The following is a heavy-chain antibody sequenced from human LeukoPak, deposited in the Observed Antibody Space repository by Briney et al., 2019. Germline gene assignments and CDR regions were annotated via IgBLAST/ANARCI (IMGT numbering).Heavy chain of an antibody. CDR3: ARDLDYYDSSGYYYDAFDI. CDR2: INPNSGGT. Sequence: GASVKVSCKASGYTFTGYYMHWVRQAPGQGLEWMGWINPNSGGTNYARKFQGRVTMTRDTSISTAYMELSRLRSDDTAVYYCARDLDYYDSSGYYYDAFDIWGQGTMVTVSS. V-gene: IGHV1-2*02. D-gene: IGHD3-22*01. CDR1: GYTFTGYY. J-gene: IGHJ3*02.